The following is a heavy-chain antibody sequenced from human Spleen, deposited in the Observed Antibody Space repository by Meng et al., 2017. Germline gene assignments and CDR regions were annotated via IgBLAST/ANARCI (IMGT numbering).Heavy chain of an antibody. CDR1: GFTFSSFG. CDR3: ARDPGYRYGYGGDF. D-gene: IGHD5-18*01. J-gene: IGHJ4*02. V-gene: IGHV3-7*01. CDR2: IKQDGSEK. Sequence: GGSLRLSCAASGFTFSSFGMHWVRQAPGKGLEWVANIKQDGSEKYYVDSVKGRFTISRDNAKSSLSLQMNSLRAEDTAVYYCARDPGYRYGYGGDFWGQGTLVTVSS.